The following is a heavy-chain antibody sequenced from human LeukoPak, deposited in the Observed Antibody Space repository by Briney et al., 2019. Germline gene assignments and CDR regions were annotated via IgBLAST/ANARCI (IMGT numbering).Heavy chain of an antibody. V-gene: IGHV1-46*01. J-gene: IGHJ4*02. D-gene: IGHD5-18*01. CDR2: INPSGGST. CDR1: GYTFTSYY. CDR3: ARAERGYSSLDY. Sequence: ASVKVSCKASGYTFTSYYMHWVRQAPGQGLEWMGVINPSGGSTGYAQKFQGRVTMTRDTSTSTVYTELSSLRSEDTAVYYCARAERGYSSLDYWGQGTLVTVSS.